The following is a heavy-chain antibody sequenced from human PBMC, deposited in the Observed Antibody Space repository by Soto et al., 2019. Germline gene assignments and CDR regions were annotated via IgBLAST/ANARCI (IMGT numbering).Heavy chain of an antibody. CDR1: GFTFISHG. CDR2: IRYDGSNK. CDR3: ARGRGYSSSWSIYYIDF. Sequence: GGSLILSCGASGFTFISHGMHWVRQAPGKGLEWVAVIRYDGSNKYYADSVKGRFTISRDNSKNTLYLQMNSLRAEDTAVYYCARGRGYSSSWSIYYIDFWGQGTQVTVSS. D-gene: IGHD6-13*01. J-gene: IGHJ4*02. V-gene: IGHV3-33*01.